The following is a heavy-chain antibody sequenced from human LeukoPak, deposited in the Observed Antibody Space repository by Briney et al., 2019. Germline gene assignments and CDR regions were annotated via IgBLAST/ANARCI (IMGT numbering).Heavy chain of an antibody. CDR1: GGPIGTSAYY. CDR3: ARGRYSYGWNDS. D-gene: IGHD3-16*02. V-gene: IGHV4-31*03. J-gene: IGHJ5*01. Sequence: PSETLSLTCTVSGGPIGTSAYYWNWIRQHPGKGLEWIGFISDSGSTLYNPSLKGRVTISSDTSKNQFSLKLTSVTAADMAVYYCARGRYSYGWNDSWGQGTLVTVSS. CDR2: ISDSGST.